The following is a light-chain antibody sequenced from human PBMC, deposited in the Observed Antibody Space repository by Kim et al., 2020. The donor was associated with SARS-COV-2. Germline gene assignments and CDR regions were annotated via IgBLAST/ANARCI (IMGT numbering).Light chain of an antibody. CDR2: TAS. J-gene: IGKJ4*01. Sequence: DIVLTQSPGTLSLSPGERATLSCRASQSVGNDYLAWFQQKPGQTPRLLIHTASSRPTGIPDRFSGSGSGTDFTLTISRLEPDDSAVYYCQQHAYAPLTFGGGTKVELK. CDR1: QSVGNDY. V-gene: IGKV3-20*01. CDR3: QQHAYAPLT.